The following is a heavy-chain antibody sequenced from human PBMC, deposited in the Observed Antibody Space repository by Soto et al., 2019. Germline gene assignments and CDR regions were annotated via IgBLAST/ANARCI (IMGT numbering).Heavy chain of an antibody. CDR1: GGSFSGYY. J-gene: IGHJ5*02. D-gene: IGHD6-13*01. CDR3: ARGRYSSSWYGYHGSDP. CDR2: INHSGST. V-gene: IGHV4-34*01. Sequence: SETLSLTCAVYGGSFSGYYWSWIRQPPGKGLEWIGEINHSGSTNYNPSLKSRVTISVDTSKNQFSLKLSSVTAADTAVYYCARGRYSSSWYGYHGSDPWGQGTLVTVSS.